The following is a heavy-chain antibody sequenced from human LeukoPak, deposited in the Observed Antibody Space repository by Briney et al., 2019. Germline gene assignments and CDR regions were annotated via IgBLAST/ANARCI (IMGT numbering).Heavy chain of an antibody. CDR2: IKSKADGGTT. Sequence: GGSLRLSCAASGFIFSNAWMSWVRQATGKGLEWVVRIKSKADGGTTDYAAPVKGRFTISRDDSRNTLYLQMNSLKTEDTAVYYCTTDLQHWGQGTLVTVSS. CDR3: TTDLQH. V-gene: IGHV3-15*01. J-gene: IGHJ1*01. CDR1: GFIFSNAW.